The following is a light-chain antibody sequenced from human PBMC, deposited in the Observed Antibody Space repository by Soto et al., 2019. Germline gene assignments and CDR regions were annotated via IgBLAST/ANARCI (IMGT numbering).Light chain of an antibody. CDR1: SSDVGGYNY. CDR3: SSYTSSSPYV. CDR2: EVS. Sequence: QSALTQPASVSGSHGRSITISCTGTSSDVGGYNYVSWYQQHPGKAPKLMIYEVSNRPSGVSNRFSGSKSGNTASLTISGLQAEDEADYYCSSYTSSSPYVFGTGTNFTVL. J-gene: IGLJ1*01. V-gene: IGLV2-14*01.